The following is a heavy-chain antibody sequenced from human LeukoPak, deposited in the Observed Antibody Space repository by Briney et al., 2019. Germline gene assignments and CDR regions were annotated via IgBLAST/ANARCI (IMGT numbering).Heavy chain of an antibody. CDR1: GYTFRSYA. CDR3: AKQVCGADCYYYYGMDV. J-gene: IGHJ6*02. V-gene: IGHV3-23*01. D-gene: IGHD2-21*02. Sequence: GGSLRLPCAASGYTFRSYAMTWVRQAPGKGLEWVSSISDSGTSTYYADSVKGRFTISRGNSKNTLYLQMNSLRAEDTAVYYCAKQVCGADCYYYYGMDVWGQGTTVTVSS. CDR2: ISDSGTST.